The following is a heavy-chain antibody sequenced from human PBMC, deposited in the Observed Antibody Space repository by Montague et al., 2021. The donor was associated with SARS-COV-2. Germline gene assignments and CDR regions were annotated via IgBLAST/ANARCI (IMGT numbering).Heavy chain of an antibody. D-gene: IGHD3-9*01. Sequence: SLRLSCAASGFTVSSNYMSWVRQAPGKGLEWVSVIYSGGSTYYADSVTGRFTISRHNSKNTLYLQMNSLRAEDTAVYYCARDAQGQYDILTGYTYYYYCMDVWGKGTTVTVSS. J-gene: IGHJ6*03. V-gene: IGHV3-53*04. CDR2: IYSGGST. CDR1: GFTVSSNY. CDR3: ARDAQGQYDILTGYTYYYYCMDV.